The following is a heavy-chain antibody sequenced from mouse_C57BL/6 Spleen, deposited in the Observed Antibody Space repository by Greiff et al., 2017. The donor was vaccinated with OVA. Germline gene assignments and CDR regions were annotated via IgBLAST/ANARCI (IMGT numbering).Heavy chain of an antibody. CDR3: AREEGSTMVTQRVFDY. J-gene: IGHJ2*01. CDR2: IDPNSGGT. V-gene: IGHV1-72*01. D-gene: IGHD2-2*01. Sequence: QVQLQQSGAELVKPGASVKLSCKASGYTFTSYWMHWVKQRPGRGLEWIGRIDPNSGGTKYNEKFKSKATLTVDKPSSTAYMQLSSLTSEDSAVYYCAREEGSTMVTQRVFDYWGQGTTLTVSS. CDR1: GYTFTSYW.